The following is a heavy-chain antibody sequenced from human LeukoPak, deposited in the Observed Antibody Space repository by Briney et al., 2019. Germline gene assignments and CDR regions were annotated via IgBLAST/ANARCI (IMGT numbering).Heavy chain of an antibody. CDR2: IGGRGGST. CDR3: AKQGRDWLRDYYYYMDV. J-gene: IGHJ6*03. Sequence: GGSLRLSCAASGLTFSIHWMSWVRQAPGKGLEWVSTIGGRGGSTYYADSVKGRFTISRDNSKNTLYLQMNSLRAEDTAVYYCAKQGRDWLRDYYYYMDVWGKGTTVTISS. CDR1: GLTFSIHW. D-gene: IGHD3-9*01. V-gene: IGHV3-23*01.